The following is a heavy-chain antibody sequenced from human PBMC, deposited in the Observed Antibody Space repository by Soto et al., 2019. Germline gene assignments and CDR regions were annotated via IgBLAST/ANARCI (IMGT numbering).Heavy chain of an antibody. J-gene: IGHJ6*03. Sequence: ASVKVSCKASGYTFTSYYMHWVRQAPGQGLEWMGWISAYNGNTNYAQKLQGRVTMTTDTSTSTAYMELRSLRSDDTAVYYCARDSWSALNYYYYYMDVWGKGTTVTVSS. CDR3: ARDSWSALNYYYYYMDV. CDR2: ISAYNGNT. D-gene: IGHD3-3*01. CDR1: GYTFTSYY. V-gene: IGHV1-18*04.